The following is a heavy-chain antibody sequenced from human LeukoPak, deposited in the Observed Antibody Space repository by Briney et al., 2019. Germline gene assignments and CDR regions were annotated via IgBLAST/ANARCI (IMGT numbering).Heavy chain of an antibody. D-gene: IGHD6-13*01. CDR2: IIPMYGPP. Sequence: ASVKVSCKASGDTFTNSAISWVRQAPGQGLEYMGGIIPMYGPPNYAQKFQGRVTMTRNTSISTAYMELSSLRSEDTAVYYCARGRRQLVLRAYYFDYWGQGTLVIVSS. CDR3: ARGRRQLVLRAYYFDY. J-gene: IGHJ4*02. V-gene: IGHV1-8*01. CDR1: GDTFTNSA.